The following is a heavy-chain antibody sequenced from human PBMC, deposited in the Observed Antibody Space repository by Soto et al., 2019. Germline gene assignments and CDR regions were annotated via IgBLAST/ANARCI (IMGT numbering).Heavy chain of an antibody. CDR1: GGTFSSYA. CDR2: IIPIFGTA. Sequence: ASVKVSCKASGGTFSSYAISWVRQAPGQGLEWMGGIIPIFGTANYAQKFQGRVTITADESTSTAYMELSSLRSEDTAVYYCARASYCSGGSCYSGEFDYWGQGTLVTVSS. J-gene: IGHJ4*02. V-gene: IGHV1-69*13. CDR3: ARASYCSGGSCYSGEFDY. D-gene: IGHD2-15*01.